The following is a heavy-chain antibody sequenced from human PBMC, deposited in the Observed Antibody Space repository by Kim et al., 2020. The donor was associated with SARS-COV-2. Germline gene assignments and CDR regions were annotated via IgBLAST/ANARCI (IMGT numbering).Heavy chain of an antibody. Sequence: GGSLRLSCAASGFTFSSYGMHWVRQAPGKGLEWVAVIWYDGSNKYYADSVKGRFTISRDNSKTTLYLQMNSLRAEDTAVYYCARDNLLIVDEVVTRDYWGQGTVGAVAS. CDR3: ARDNLLIVDEVVTRDY. D-gene: IGHD5-12*01. V-gene: IGHV3-33*01. CDR2: IWYDGSNK. CDR1: GFTFSSYG. J-gene: IGHJ4*02.